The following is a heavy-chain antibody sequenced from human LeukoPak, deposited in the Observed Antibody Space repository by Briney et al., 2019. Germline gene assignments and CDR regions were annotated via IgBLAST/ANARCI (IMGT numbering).Heavy chain of an antibody. CDR1: GFTFSSYA. CDR3: VRHFNSVATMQIDY. V-gene: IGHV3-23*01. D-gene: IGHD5-12*01. CDR2: ISDSGGST. J-gene: IGHJ4*02. Sequence: GGSLRLSCAASGFTFSSYAVSWVRQAPGKGLAWVSAISDSGGSTQYADSVKGRFTISRDNSKNTLYLQMNSLRAEDTAFYHCVRHFNSVATMQIDYWGQGTLVSVSS.